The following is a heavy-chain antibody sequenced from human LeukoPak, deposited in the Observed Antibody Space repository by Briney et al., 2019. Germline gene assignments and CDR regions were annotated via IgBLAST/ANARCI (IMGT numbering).Heavy chain of an antibody. CDR2: ISYDGSNK. CDR1: GFTFSRYA. CDR3: AKKYGVTVYGSGLNYFDY. Sequence: PGGSLRLSCAASGFTFSRYAMHWVRQAPGKGLEWVAVISYDGSNKFYADSVKGRFTISRDNSKNTLYLQMNSLRAEDTAIYYCAKKYGVTVYGSGLNYFDYWGQGTLDTVSS. V-gene: IGHV3-30-3*01. J-gene: IGHJ4*02. D-gene: IGHD6-19*01.